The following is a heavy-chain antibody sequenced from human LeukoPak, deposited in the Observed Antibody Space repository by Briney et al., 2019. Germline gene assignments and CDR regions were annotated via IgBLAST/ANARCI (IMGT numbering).Heavy chain of an antibody. CDR1: GFTLSTNA. CDR3: ARGGGLDV. Sequence: GGSLRLSCLTSGFTLSTNAMSWVRQAPGKGLEWVASINHNGNVNHYVDSVKGRFTISRDNAKNSLYLQMSNLRAEDTAVYFCARGGGLDVWGQGATVTVSS. D-gene: IGHD3-16*01. J-gene: IGHJ6*02. V-gene: IGHV3-7*03. CDR2: INHNGNVN.